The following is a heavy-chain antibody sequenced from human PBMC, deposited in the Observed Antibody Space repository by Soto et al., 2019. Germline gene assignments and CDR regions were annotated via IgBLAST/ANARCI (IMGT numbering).Heavy chain of an antibody. D-gene: IGHD4-17*01. V-gene: IGHV3-48*02. Sequence: GGSLRLSCAASGFTFSSYSRNWVRQAPGKGLEWVSYISSSSSTIYYADSVKGRFTISRDNAKNSLYLQMNSLRDEDTAVYYCARGLVQRFYGDHVGGSDYWGQGSLVTVSS. CDR3: ARGLVQRFYGDHVGGSDY. CDR2: ISSSSSTI. J-gene: IGHJ4*02. CDR1: GFTFSSYS.